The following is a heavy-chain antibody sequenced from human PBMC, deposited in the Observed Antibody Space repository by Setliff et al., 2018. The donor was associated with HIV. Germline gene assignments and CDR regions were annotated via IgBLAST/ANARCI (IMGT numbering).Heavy chain of an antibody. CDR3: ARGGAVSADFDS. D-gene: IGHD3-16*01. J-gene: IGHJ4*02. V-gene: IGHV4-38-2*01. CDR1: GYSISSGYF. CDR2: IYYDGRT. Sequence: SETLSLTCAVSGYSISSGYFWGWIRQPPGKGLEWIGSIYYDGRTFYKPSLKSRLTISVDTSKNQFSLRLNSVTAADTAVYFCARGGAVSADFDSWGRGTLVTVSS.